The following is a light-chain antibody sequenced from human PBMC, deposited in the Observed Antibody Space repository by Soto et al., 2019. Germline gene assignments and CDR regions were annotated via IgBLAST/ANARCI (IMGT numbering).Light chain of an antibody. CDR2: RAS. CDR3: QQYSTWLPRYT. J-gene: IGKJ2*01. V-gene: IGKV3-15*01. CDR1: QSVSSY. Sequence: EIVMTQSPATLSVSPGGRATLSCRASQSVSSYLAWYQQRPGQPPRLLIYRASTRATGIPARFSGSGSGTEFSLTISSLQSEDFAVYYCQQYSTWLPRYTFGQGTKLEI.